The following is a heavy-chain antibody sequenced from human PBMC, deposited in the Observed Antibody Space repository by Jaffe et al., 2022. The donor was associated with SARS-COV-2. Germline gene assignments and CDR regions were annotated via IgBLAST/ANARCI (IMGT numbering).Heavy chain of an antibody. V-gene: IGHV3-9*01. Sequence: EVQLVESGGGLVQPGRSLRLSCAASGFTFDDCAMHWVRQAPGKGLEWVSGISWNSGGIGYADSVKGRFTISRDNAKKSLYLQMNSLRPEDTALYYCAKDMWIRGVFSHWGQGTLVTVSS. D-gene: IGHD3-10*01. CDR1: GFTFDDCA. CDR2: ISWNSGGI. J-gene: IGHJ4*02. CDR3: AKDMWIRGVFSH.